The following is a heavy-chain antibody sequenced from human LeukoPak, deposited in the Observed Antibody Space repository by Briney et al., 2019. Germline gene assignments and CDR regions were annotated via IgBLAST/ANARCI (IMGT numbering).Heavy chain of an antibody. V-gene: IGHV4-4*07. CDR2: LNTRGST. D-gene: IGHD6-25*01. CDR1: GRSISSFY. Sequence: SQTMSLTCTVSGRSISSFYWTWIRQSAGKGLEWIGRLNTRGSTNYNPSLRSRVPMPVNTPQNQFSLNLTAVTAADTAVYSCAREGGDPRWLDPWGQGTLVTVSS. CDR3: AREGGDPRWLDP. J-gene: IGHJ5*02.